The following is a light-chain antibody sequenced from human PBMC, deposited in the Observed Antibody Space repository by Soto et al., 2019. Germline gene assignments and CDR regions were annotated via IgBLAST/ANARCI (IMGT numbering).Light chain of an antibody. CDR3: CSYAGSYPVV. Sequence: QSALTQPRSVSGSPGQSVTISCTGTSSDIGAYNYVSWYQHYPGKAPKLMINDVGNRPSGVPDRFSGSKSGNTASLTISGLQAEDEADYYCCSYAGSYPVVFGGGTKLTVL. V-gene: IGLV2-11*01. CDR2: DVG. CDR1: SSDIGAYNY. J-gene: IGLJ2*01.